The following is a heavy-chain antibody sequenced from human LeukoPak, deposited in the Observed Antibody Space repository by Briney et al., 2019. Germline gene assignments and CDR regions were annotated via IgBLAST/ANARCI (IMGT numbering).Heavy chain of an antibody. V-gene: IGHV3-21*01. CDR2: IYSSSRFI. CDR3: ARGGGSRDGLTTNFDS. J-gene: IGHJ4*02. D-gene: IGHD5-24*01. Sequence: GGSLRLSCAASGFTFGSYTMDWVRQAPGKGLEWVSSIYSSSRFIYYADSVNGRVTISRANARTSLFLQMNSLRAEDTAVYYCARGGGSRDGLTTNFDSWGQGTLVTVSS. CDR1: GFTFGSYT.